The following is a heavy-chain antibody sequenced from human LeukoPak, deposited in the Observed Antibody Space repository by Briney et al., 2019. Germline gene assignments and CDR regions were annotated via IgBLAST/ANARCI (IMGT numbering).Heavy chain of an antibody. J-gene: IGHJ4*02. D-gene: IGHD2-2*01. Sequence: ASVKVSCKASGYTFTGYYLHWVRQAPGQVLEWVGWINPNSGDTNYAQNFQGRVTMTRDTSISTGYMELSRLRSDDTAVYYCARSYALQRCFDYWGQGTLVTVSS. CDR2: INPNSGDT. V-gene: IGHV1-2*02. CDR3: ARSYALQRCFDY. CDR1: GYTFTGYY.